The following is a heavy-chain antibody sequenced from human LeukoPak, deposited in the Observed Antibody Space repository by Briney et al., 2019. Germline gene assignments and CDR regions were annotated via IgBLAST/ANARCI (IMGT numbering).Heavy chain of an antibody. CDR1: GFTFSNAW. CDR3: ARGGTTGTTSPLRAFDF. V-gene: IGHV3-15*01. Sequence: GGSLRLSCAASGFTFSNAWMSWVRQAPWKGLEWVGRLKSKTDGGTTDYAAPVKGRFTISRDDSKNTLYLQMNSLRAEDTAIYYCARGGTTGTTSPLRAFDFWGQGTMVTVSS. D-gene: IGHD1-1*01. CDR2: LKSKTDGGTT. J-gene: IGHJ3*01.